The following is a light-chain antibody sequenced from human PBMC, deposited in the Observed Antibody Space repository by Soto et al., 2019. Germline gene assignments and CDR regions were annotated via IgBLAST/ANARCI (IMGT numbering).Light chain of an antibody. J-gene: IGKJ2*01. CDR3: RQHSNRPRT. CDR1: QSVSSY. CDR2: DAS. V-gene: IGKV3-11*01. Sequence: EIVLTQSPATLSLSPGERATLSCRASQSVSSYLAWYQQKPGQAPRLLIYDASNRAPGIPARFSGSGSGTDYTPAISSIEPEDFAVDYCRQHSNRPRTFGEGTKLEIK.